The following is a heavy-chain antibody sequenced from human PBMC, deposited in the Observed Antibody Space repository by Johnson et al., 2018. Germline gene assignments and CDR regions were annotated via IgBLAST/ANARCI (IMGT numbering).Heavy chain of an antibody. Sequence: VQLVQSGAEVKKPGESLKISCKGSGYSFTSYWIGWVRQMPGKGLEWMGIIYPGASDTRYSPSFQRQVTIPADKSISTAYLQRSSLKASDTAMYYCARLGGTAAADYYYYYYMDVWGKGTTFTVSS. CDR2: IYPGASDT. D-gene: IGHD6-13*01. V-gene: IGHV5-51*03. CDR1: GYSFTSYW. CDR3: ARLGGTAAADYYYYYYMDV. J-gene: IGHJ6*03.